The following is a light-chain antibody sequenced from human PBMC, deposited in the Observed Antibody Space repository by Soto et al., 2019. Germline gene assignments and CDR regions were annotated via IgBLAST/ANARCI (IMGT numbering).Light chain of an antibody. CDR1: SSDVGSYNL. Sequence: QSALTQPASVSGSPGQSITISCTGTSSDVGSYNLVSWYQHHPDEAPKLIIYEVNKRPSGVSNRFSGSKSGNTASLTISGLQAEDEADYYCCSYAGSSSFYVFASGTKVTVL. V-gene: IGLV2-23*02. CDR3: CSYAGSSSFYV. J-gene: IGLJ1*01. CDR2: EVN.